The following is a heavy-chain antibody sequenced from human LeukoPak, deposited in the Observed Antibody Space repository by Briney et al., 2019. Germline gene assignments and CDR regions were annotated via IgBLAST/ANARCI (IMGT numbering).Heavy chain of an antibody. CDR3: ARRTQGLPFDY. CDR2: IYYSGST. V-gene: IGHV4-39*01. D-gene: IGHD2-21*02. Sequence: PSETLSLTCSVSGGSISSSSFYWGWIRQPPGKGLEWIGSIYYSGSTYYNPSLKSRVTISVDTSKNQSSLKLSFVTAADTAVYYCARRTQGLPFDYWGQGTLVTVSS. CDR1: GGSISSSSFY. J-gene: IGHJ4*02.